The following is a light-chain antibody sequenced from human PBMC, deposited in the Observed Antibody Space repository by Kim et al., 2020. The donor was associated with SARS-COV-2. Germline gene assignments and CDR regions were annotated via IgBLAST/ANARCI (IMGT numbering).Light chain of an antibody. V-gene: IGLV3-21*04. CDR2: YDS. J-gene: IGLJ2*01. CDR1: NIGSKS. CDR3: QVWDSSSDHVL. Sequence: SYELTQPPSVSVAPGKTARITCGGNNIGSKSVHWYQQKPGQAPVLVIYYDSDRPSGTPERFSGSNTGNTATLTISRVEAADEADYYCQVWDSSSDHVLFGEGTQLTV.